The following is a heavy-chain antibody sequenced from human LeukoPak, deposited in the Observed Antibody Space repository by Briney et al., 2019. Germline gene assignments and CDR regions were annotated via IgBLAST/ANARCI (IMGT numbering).Heavy chain of an antibody. CDR1: GFTVSSNY. CDR2: IYSGGTT. Sequence: PGGSLRLSCAASGFTVSSNYMSWVRQAPGKGLEWVSLIYSGGTTYYADSVKGRFTISRDNSKNTLYLQMNSLRAEDTAVYYCATRDDYNSFDYWGQGTLVTVSS. V-gene: IGHV3-53*01. CDR3: ATRDDYNSFDY. J-gene: IGHJ4*02. D-gene: IGHD5-24*01.